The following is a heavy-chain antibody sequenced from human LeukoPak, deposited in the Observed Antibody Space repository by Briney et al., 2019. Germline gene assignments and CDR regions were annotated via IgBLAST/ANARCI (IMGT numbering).Heavy chain of an antibody. CDR3: ARGATDAHFDY. CDR1: GFIFSSTW. J-gene: IGHJ4*02. Sequence: GGSLRLSCAGSGFIFSSTWMHWVRQAPGKGLEWVSSISSSSSYIYYADSVKGRFTISRDNAKNSLYLQMNSLRAEDTAVYYCARGATDAHFDYWGQGTLVTVSS. D-gene: IGHD1-26*01. CDR2: ISSSSSYI. V-gene: IGHV3-21*01.